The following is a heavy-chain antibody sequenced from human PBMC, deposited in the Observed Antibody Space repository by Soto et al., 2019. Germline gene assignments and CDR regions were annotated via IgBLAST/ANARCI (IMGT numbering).Heavy chain of an antibody. D-gene: IGHD2-8*01. CDR1: GFTFTSYV. Sequence: EVQLLESGGGLVQPGGSLRLSCAASGFTFTSYVMSWVRQAPGKGLEWVSTITGAAGTYYADSVKGRFTTSRDSSKNILYLQMNSLRAEDTAIYYCAKRNGVSRGAFDYWGQGTLVTVSS. V-gene: IGHV3-23*01. CDR3: AKRNGVSRGAFDY. J-gene: IGHJ4*02. CDR2: ITGAAGT.